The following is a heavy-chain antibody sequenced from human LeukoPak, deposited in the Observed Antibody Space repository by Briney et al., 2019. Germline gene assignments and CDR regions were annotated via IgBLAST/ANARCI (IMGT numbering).Heavy chain of an antibody. CDR1: GFTFSTNA. D-gene: IGHD2-8*01. CDR3: AKDDCSNGICYFDY. CDR2: IRGSGDDT. Sequence: PGGSLRLSCAASGFTFSTNAMAWVRQAPGKGLEWVSAIRGSGDDTYYADSVKGRFTISRDTSRNMVYLQMNSLSAEDTAVYYCAKDDCSNGICYFDYWGQGTLVTVSS. J-gene: IGHJ4*02. V-gene: IGHV3-23*01.